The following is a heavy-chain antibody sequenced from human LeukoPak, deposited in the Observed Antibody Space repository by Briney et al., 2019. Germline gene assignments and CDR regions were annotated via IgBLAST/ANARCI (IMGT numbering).Heavy chain of an antibody. D-gene: IGHD2-15*01. CDR2: IYYSGST. CDR1: GGSISSYY. CDR3: ARHVHCSGGSCYRYGMDV. J-gene: IGHJ6*02. Sequence: SETLSLTCTVSGGSISSYYWSWIRQPPGKGLEYVGYIYYSGSTNYNPSLKSRVTISVDTSKNQFSLKLSSVTAADTAVYYCARHVHCSGGSCYRYGMDVWGQGTTVTVSS. V-gene: IGHV4-59*08.